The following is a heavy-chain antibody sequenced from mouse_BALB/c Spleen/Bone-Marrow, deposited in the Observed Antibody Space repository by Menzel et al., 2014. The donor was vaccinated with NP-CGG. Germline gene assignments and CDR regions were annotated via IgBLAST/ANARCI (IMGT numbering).Heavy chain of an antibody. V-gene: IGHV4-1*02. D-gene: IGHD3-3*01. J-gene: IGHJ4*01. CDR2: INPDSRTI. Sequence: EVKLVESGGGLVQPGGSLKLSCAASGFDFSRYWMSGVRQAPGKGLEWIGEINPDSRTINSTPSLKDKFIISRDKGKNTRYLEMSKVRSEDTALYYCARRDYYYGMDYCGEGTSVTVSS. CDR1: GFDFSRYW. CDR3: ARRDYYYGMDY.